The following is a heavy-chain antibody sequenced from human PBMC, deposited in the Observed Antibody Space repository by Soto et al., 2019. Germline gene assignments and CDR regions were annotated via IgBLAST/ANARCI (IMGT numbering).Heavy chain of an antibody. CDR3: ARDALAEGGYCYGMDV. D-gene: IGHD3-16*01. Sequence: GGSLRLSCAASGFTFSSYGMHWVRQAPGKGLEWVAVIWDGGSNTYYADSVKGRFTISRDNSKNTLYLQMNSLRAEDTAVYYCARDALAEGGYCYGMDVWGQGTTVTVSS. CDR1: GFTFSSYG. J-gene: IGHJ6*02. CDR2: IWDGGSNT. V-gene: IGHV3-33*08.